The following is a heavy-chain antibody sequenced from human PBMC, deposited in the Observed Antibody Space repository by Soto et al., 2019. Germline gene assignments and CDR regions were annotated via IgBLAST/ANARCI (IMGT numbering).Heavy chain of an antibody. CDR2: ISYDGSNK. CDR3: ESQDEEGVN. Sequence: QVQLVESGGGVVQPGRSLRLSCAASGFTFSSYGMHWVRQAPGKGLEWVAVISYDGSNKYYADSVKGRFTISRDNSKNTLYLQMNSLRAEDTAVYYCESQDEEGVNWGQGTLVTVSS. CDR1: GFTFSSYG. D-gene: IGHD2-15*01. V-gene: IGHV3-30*03. J-gene: IGHJ4*02.